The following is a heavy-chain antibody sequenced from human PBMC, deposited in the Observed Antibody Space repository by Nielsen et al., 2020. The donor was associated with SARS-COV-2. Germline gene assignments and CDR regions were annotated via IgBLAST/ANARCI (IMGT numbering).Heavy chain of an antibody. Sequence: ASVKVSCKASGDTSTSHAIHWVRQAPGQRLEWMGWINAGNGNTKSSQKFQGRVTITRDTSASTAYMELSSLRSEDTAVYYCARSMGYCTNGLCYTHYYYYMDVWGKGTTVTVSS. J-gene: IGHJ6*03. V-gene: IGHV1-3*01. CDR3: ARSMGYCTNGLCYTHYYYYMDV. CDR2: INAGNGNT. D-gene: IGHD2-8*01. CDR1: GDTSTSHA.